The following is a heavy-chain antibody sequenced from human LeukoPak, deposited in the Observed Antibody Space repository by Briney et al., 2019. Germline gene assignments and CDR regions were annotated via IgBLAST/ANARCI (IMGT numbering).Heavy chain of an antibody. CDR1: GGSISSSSYY. CDR2: IYYSGST. Sequence: SETLSLTCTVSGGSISSSSYYWGWIRQPPGKGLEWIGSIYYSGSTYYNPSLKSRVTISVDTSKNQFSLKLSSVTAADTAVYYCARGRGLAPFNSYYYGSGGFDPWGQGTLVTVSS. V-gene: IGHV4-39*07. J-gene: IGHJ5*02. CDR3: ARGRGLAPFNSYYYGSGGFDP. D-gene: IGHD3-10*01.